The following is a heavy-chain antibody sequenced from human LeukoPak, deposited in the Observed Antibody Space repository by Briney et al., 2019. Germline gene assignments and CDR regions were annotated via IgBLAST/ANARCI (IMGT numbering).Heavy chain of an antibody. CDR1: GAPFSGYS. CDR2: FSHTGSP. Sequence: SETLSLTCAISGAPFSGYSWTWIRQPPGKGLEWIGEFSHTGSPIYNPSLKSRVTISVDTSKNQFSLKLSSVTAADTAVYYCARHSAVAGFDYWGQGTLVTVSS. J-gene: IGHJ4*02. V-gene: IGHV4-34*01. CDR3: ARHSAVAGFDY. D-gene: IGHD6-19*01.